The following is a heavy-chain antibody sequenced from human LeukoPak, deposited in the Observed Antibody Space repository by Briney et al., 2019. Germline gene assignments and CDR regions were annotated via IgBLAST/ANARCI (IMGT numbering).Heavy chain of an antibody. J-gene: IGHJ4*02. Sequence: GGSLRLSCAASEFSVSSNYMTWVRQAPGKGLEWVSVIHSDGTTYYADSVRGRFTISTDNFKNSLFLQMNSMGADDTAVYYCAKERYNWNYAESTASKYYFDYWGQGTLVTVSS. CDR3: AKERYNWNYAESTASKYYFDY. V-gene: IGHV3-53*01. CDR2: IHSDGTT. D-gene: IGHD1-7*01. CDR1: EFSVSSNY.